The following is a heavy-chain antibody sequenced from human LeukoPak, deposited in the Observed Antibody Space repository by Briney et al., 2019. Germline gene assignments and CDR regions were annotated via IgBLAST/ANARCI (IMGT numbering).Heavy chain of an antibody. Sequence: HPGGSLRLSCAASGFTFSSYAMHWVRQAPGKGLEYVSAISSNGGSTYYANSVKGRFTISRDNSKNTLYLQMGSLRAEDMAVYYCASGGGFSYWGQGTLVTVSS. V-gene: IGHV3-64*01. CDR1: GFTFSSYA. CDR2: ISSNGGST. J-gene: IGHJ4*02. D-gene: IGHD2-15*01. CDR3: ASGGGFSY.